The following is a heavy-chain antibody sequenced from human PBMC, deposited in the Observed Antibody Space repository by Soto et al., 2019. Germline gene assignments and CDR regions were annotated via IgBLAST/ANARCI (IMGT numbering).Heavy chain of an antibody. V-gene: IGHV1-69*01. CDR2: IIPIFGTA. Sequence: QVQLVQSGAEVKKPGSSVKVSCKASGGTFSSYAISWVRQAPGQGLEWMGGIIPIFGTANYAQKFQGRVTITADESTSTAYMELSSLRSEDTAVYYCAGTDGSSGYYGLYYFDYWGQGTLVTVSS. CDR1: GGTFSSYA. CDR3: AGTDGSSGYYGLYYFDY. J-gene: IGHJ4*02. D-gene: IGHD3-22*01.